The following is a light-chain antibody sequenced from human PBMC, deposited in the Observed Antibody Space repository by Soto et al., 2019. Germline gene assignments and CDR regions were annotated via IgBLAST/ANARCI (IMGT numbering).Light chain of an antibody. CDR3: QQYNNWPPAT. Sequence: VMTQSPATLSLSPGDSATLSCRGSQSVSSKLAWYQQKPGQAPRLLIYGAYTRATGIPARFSGSGSGTEFTLTISSLQSEDFALYYCQQYNNWPPATCGGGTKVDIK. J-gene: IGKJ4*01. CDR1: QSVSSK. V-gene: IGKV3-15*01. CDR2: GAY.